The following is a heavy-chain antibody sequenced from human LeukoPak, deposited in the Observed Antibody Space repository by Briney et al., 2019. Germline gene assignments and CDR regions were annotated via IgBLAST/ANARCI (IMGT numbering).Heavy chain of an antibody. V-gene: IGHV1-2*02. Sequence: ASVKVSCKASGYTFTGYYMHWVRQAPGQGLEWMGWINPNSGATNYAQKFQGRVTMTRDTSISTAYMELSRLRSDDTAVYYCARGPARRPWDAFDYWGQGTLATVSS. CDR1: GYTFTGYY. CDR2: INPNSGAT. CDR3: ARGPARRPWDAFDY. D-gene: IGHD6-6*01. J-gene: IGHJ4*02.